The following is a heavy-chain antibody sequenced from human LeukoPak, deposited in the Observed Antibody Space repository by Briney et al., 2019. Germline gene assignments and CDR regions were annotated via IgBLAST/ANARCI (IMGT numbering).Heavy chain of an antibody. CDR2: FDPEDGET. J-gene: IGHJ4*02. V-gene: IGHV1-24*01. D-gene: IGHD3-22*01. Sequence: ASVKVSCKVSGYTLTELSMNWVRQAPGKGLEWRGGFDPEDGETIYAQKFQGRVTMTEDTSTDTAYMELSSLRSEDTAVYYCARSSGIWGEFDYWGQGTLVTVSS. CDR1: GYTLTELS. CDR3: ARSSGIWGEFDY.